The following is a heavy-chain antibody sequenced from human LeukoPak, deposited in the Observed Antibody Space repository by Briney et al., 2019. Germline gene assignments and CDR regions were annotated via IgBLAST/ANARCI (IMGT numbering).Heavy chain of an antibody. D-gene: IGHD1-1*01. CDR2: INPSGGST. J-gene: IGHJ4*02. CDR3: ARLTTGTIGDY. CDR1: GYTFTSYY. V-gene: IGHV1-46*01. Sequence: GASVKVSCKASGYTFTSYYMRWVRQAPGQGLEWMGIINPSGGSTSYAQKFQGRVTMTRDTSTSTVYMELSSLRSEDTAVYYCARLTTGTIGDYWGQGTLVTVSS.